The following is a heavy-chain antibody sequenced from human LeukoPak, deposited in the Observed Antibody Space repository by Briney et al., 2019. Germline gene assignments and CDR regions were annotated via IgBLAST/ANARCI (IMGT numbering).Heavy chain of an antibody. CDR3: ASTPGDAFDI. J-gene: IGHJ3*02. V-gene: IGHV4-34*01. Sequence: SETLSLTCAVYGGSFSGYYWSWIRQPPGKGLEWIGEINHSGSTNYNPSLKSRVTISVDTSKNQFSLKLGSVTAADTAVYYCASTPGDAFDIWGQGTMVTVSS. CDR1: GGSFSGYY. CDR2: INHSGST.